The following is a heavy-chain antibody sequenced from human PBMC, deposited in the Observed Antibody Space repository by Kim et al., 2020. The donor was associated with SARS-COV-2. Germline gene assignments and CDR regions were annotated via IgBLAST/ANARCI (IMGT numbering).Heavy chain of an antibody. D-gene: IGHD3-22*01. CDR3: AKGRYSDNTGYYPEDDAFDI. CDR2: ISGSGGHI. Sequence: GGSLRLSCATSGFTFSSYPMIWVRQAPGKGLEWVSAISGSGGHIFDIDSVKGRFTTSRDNSQNTLHLQMSRLRVEDTAIYYCAKGRYSDNTGYYPEDDAFDIWGQGTMVTVSS. V-gene: IGHV3-23*01. J-gene: IGHJ3*02. CDR1: GFTFSSYP.